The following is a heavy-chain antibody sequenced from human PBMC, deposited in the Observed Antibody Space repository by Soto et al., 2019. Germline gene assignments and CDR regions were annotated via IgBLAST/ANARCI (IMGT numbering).Heavy chain of an antibody. V-gene: IGHV3-23*01. CDR2: GTT. J-gene: IGHJ3*02. CDR1: GFSFSSYA. D-gene: IGHD6-19*01. Sequence: EVQLLESGGGLVQPGGSLRLSCAASGFSFSSYAVSWVRQAPGKGLEWVSSGTTYYAASVKGRFTVSRDNSKNKLYLQMNSLRAEDSAIYYCAKRFAYSSGLDGFDIWGQGTMVTVSS. CDR3: AKRFAYSSGLDGFDI.